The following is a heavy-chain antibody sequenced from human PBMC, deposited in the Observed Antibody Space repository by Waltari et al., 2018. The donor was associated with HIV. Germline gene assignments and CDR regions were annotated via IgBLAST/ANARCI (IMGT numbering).Heavy chain of an antibody. CDR1: GFTFSSYS. CDR2: ISSSSTYI. CDR3: ARGLYDYVWGSYRLPGY. Sequence: EVHLVESGGGLVKPGGSLRLSCAASGFTFSSYSMNWVRQAPGKGLEWVSSISSSSTYIYYADSVEGRFTISRDNAKNSLSLQMNSLRAEDTAVYYCARGLYDYVWGSYRLPGYWGQGTLVTVSS. J-gene: IGHJ4*02. D-gene: IGHD3-16*02. V-gene: IGHV3-21*01.